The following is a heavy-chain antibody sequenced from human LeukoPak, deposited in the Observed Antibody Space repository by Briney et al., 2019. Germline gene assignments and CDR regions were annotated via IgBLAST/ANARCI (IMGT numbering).Heavy chain of an antibody. D-gene: IGHD6-6*01. CDR3: ARVSIAARAEDYFDY. V-gene: IGHV4-4*07. CDR2: IFTSGST. Sequence: SETLSLTCTVSGGSISSYYWSWIRQPAGKGLEWIGRIFTSGSTNYNPSLKSPGTMSVDTSKNPFSLKLSTVTAAGTAVYYCARVSIAARAEDYFDYWGQGTLVTVSS. J-gene: IGHJ4*02. CDR1: GGSISSYY.